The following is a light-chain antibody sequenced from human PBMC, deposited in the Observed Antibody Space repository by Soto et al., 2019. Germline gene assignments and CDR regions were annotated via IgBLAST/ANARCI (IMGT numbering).Light chain of an antibody. J-gene: IGKJ1*01. V-gene: IGKV1-9*01. CDR1: QGISSY. CDR3: QQLNSYPWT. CDR2: AAS. Sequence: IQLTQSPSSLSASVRDRVTITCRASQGISSYLAWYQQKPGKAPKLLIYAASTLYSGVPSRFSGSGSGTDFTLTISSLQPEDFATYYCQQLNSYPWTFGQGTKVEIK.